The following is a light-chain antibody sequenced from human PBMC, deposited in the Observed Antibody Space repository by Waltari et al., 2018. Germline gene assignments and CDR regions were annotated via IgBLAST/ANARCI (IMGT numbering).Light chain of an antibody. J-gene: IGKJ1*01. CDR1: QSVSRS. Sequence: ANLSCRASQSVSRSLAWYQQKPGQAPKLLIYGASTRATGIPDRFSGSGSGTDFSLTISSLKPEDFAIYFCQHYVRLPATFGQGTKVEIK. CDR3: QHYVRLPAT. CDR2: GAS. V-gene: IGKV3-20*01.